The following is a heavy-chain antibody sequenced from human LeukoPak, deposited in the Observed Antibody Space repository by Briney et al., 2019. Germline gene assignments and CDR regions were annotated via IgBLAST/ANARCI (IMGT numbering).Heavy chain of an antibody. CDR1: GFTFSSYD. CDR3: AKGGDYDILTAYYNS. D-gene: IGHD3-9*01. Sequence: GGSLRLSCAASGFTFSSYDMHWVRQATGKGLEWVSAIGTAGDTYYPGSVKGRFTISRDNSKDTLYLRMNSLTAEDTAVYYCAKGGDYDILTAYYNSWGQGTLVTVSS. V-gene: IGHV3-13*01. CDR2: IGTAGDT. J-gene: IGHJ4*02.